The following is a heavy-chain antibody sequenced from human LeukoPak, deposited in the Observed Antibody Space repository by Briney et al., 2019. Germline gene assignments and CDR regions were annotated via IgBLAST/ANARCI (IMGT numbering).Heavy chain of an antibody. V-gene: IGHV1-69*13. CDR3: ARVVGYCSGGSCYSGWFDP. J-gene: IGHJ5*02. D-gene: IGHD2-15*01. CDR1: GYTFTSYG. Sequence: ASVKVSCKASGYTFTSYGISWVRQAPGQGLEWMGGIIPIFGTANYAQKFQGRVTITADESTSTAYMELSSLRSEDTAVYYCARVVGYCSGGSCYSGWFDPWGQGTLVTVSS. CDR2: IIPIFGTA.